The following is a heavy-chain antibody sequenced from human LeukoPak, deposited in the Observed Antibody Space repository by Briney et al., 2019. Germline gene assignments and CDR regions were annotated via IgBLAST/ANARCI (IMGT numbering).Heavy chain of an antibody. CDR1: GGSFSGYY. Sequence: PETLSLTCAVYGGSFSGYYWSWTRQPPGKGLEWIGEINHSGSTNTNPTLKSRVTISVDTSKNQVARELSSVTAAATAVYYCARGAVALTNWGQGTLVTVSS. D-gene: IGHD2-8*01. CDR2: INHSGST. J-gene: IGHJ4*02. CDR3: ARGAVALTN. V-gene: IGHV4-34*01.